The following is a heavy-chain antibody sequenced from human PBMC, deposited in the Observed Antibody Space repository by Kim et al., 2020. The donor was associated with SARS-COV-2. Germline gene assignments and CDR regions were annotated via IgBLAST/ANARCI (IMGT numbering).Heavy chain of an antibody. CDR3: ARRDYDFWSGYYGDYYYGMDV. D-gene: IGHD3-3*01. Sequence: SETLSLTCTVSGGSISSSSYYWGWIRQPPGKGLEWIGSIYYSGSTYYNPSLKSRVTISVDTSKNQFSLKLSSVTAADTAVYYCARRDYDFWSGYYGDYYYGMDVWGQGTTVTVSS. CDR2: IYYSGST. CDR1: GGSISSSSYY. J-gene: IGHJ6*02. V-gene: IGHV4-39*01.